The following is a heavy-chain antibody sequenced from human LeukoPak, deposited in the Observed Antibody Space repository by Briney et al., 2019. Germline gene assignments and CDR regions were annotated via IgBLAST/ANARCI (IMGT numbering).Heavy chain of an antibody. J-gene: IGHJ6*02. CDR1: GFTFSSYA. V-gene: IGHV3-23*01. Sequence: SGGSLRLSCAASGFTFSSYAMSWVRQAPGKGLEWVSAIGGSGGSTYYADSVKGRFTISRGNSKNTLYLQMNSLRAEDTAVYYCAKSHLTGTDYYYYGMDVWGQGTTVTVSS. CDR2: IGGSGGST. D-gene: IGHD1-7*01. CDR3: AKSHLTGTDYYYYGMDV.